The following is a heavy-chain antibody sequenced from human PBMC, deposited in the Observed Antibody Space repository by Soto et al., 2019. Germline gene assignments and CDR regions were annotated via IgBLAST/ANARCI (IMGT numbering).Heavy chain of an antibody. CDR1: GGSLSSSSYY. V-gene: IGHV4-39*01. CDR3: ARRNGIAVAYYYFDY. J-gene: IGHJ4*02. D-gene: IGHD6-19*01. CDR2: IYYSGSP. Sequence: QLQLQESGPGLVKPSETMSLTCTVSGGSLSSSSYYWGWIRQPPGKGLEWIGSIYYSGSPYYNPSLKSRVTISVDTSKIQFSLTLSYVTAADTAVYYCARRNGIAVAYYYFDYWGQGTLFTVSS.